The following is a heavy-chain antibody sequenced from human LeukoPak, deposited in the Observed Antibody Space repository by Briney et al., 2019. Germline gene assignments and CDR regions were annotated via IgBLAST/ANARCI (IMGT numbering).Heavy chain of an antibody. CDR1: GFTVSSIY. Sequence: HPGGSLRLSCAASGFTVSSIYMNWVRQAPGKGLEWVSVIYSDGSTYYADSVKGRFTISRDNSKNTLYLQMNSLRAEDTAVYYCARRPSGLAHLDYWGQGTLVTVSS. V-gene: IGHV3-66*01. CDR3: ARRPSGLAHLDY. D-gene: IGHD3-10*01. CDR2: IYSDGST. J-gene: IGHJ4*02.